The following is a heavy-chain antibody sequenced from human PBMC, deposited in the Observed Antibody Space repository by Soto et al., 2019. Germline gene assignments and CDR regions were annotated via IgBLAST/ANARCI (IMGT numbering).Heavy chain of an antibody. CDR1: GGTFSGYA. Sequence: SVKVSCKASGGTFSGYAISWVRQAPGQGLEWMGGIIPIFGTANYAQKFQGRVTITADKSTSTAYMELSSLRSEDTAVYYCARGLLRGYSYGSYFDYWGQGTLVTVSS. CDR3: ARGLLRGYSYGSYFDY. D-gene: IGHD5-18*01. V-gene: IGHV1-69*06. J-gene: IGHJ4*02. CDR2: IIPIFGTA.